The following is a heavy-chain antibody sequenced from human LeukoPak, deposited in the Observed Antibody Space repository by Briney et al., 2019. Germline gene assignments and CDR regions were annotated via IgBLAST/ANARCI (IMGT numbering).Heavy chain of an antibody. CDR1: GGSIHSYY. V-gene: IGHV4-59*01. CDR3: ASGENYGSGSYFTYFDH. Sequence: SETLSLTCSVSGGSIHSYYWSWIRQPPGKGLEWIGFIYYSGSTDYNPSLKSRVTISLDTSKNQFSLKLSSVTAADTAVYYCASGENYGSGSYFTYFDHWGQGTLVTVSS. CDR2: IYYSGST. D-gene: IGHD3-10*01. J-gene: IGHJ4*02.